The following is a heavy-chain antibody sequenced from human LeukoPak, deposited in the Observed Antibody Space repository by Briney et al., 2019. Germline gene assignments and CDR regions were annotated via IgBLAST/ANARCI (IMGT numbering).Heavy chain of an antibody. CDR1: GYTFTSYG. J-gene: IGHJ4*02. D-gene: IGHD4-17*01. CDR2: IIPIFGTA. Sequence: ASVKVSCKASGYTFTSYGISWVRQAPGQGLEWMGGIIPIFGTANYAQKFQGRVTMTRDTSISTAYMELSRLRSDDTAVYYCARYYGDYRPFDYWGQGTLVTVSS. V-gene: IGHV1-2*02. CDR3: ARYYGDYRPFDY.